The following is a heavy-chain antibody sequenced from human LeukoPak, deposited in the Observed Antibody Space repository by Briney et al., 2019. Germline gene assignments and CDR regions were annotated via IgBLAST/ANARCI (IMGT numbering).Heavy chain of an antibody. J-gene: IGHJ4*02. V-gene: IGHV1-2*02. CDR2: INPSHGGT. CDR3: ARGGGRYSSSWEIDY. CDR1: GYTFTSYG. D-gene: IGHD6-13*01. Sequence: ASVKVSCKASGYTFTSYGISWVRQAPGQGLEWMGWINPSHGGTNSAQKFQGRVTMTRDTSISTAYMDLSSLRSDDTAVYYCARGGGRYSSSWEIDYWGQGTLVTVSS.